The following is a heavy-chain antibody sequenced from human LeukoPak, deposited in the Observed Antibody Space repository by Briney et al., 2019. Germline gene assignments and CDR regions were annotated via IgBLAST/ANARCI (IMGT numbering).Heavy chain of an antibody. Sequence: GASVKVSCKASGYTLTSYGISWVRQAPGQGLEWMGGIIPIFGTANYAQKFQGRVTITADKSTSTAYMELSSLRSEDTAVYYCARKVPNDSSGYYYRGQFDPWGQGTLVTVSS. J-gene: IGHJ5*02. V-gene: IGHV1-69*06. D-gene: IGHD3-22*01. CDR2: IIPIFGTA. CDR3: ARKVPNDSSGYYYRGQFDP. CDR1: GYTLTSYG.